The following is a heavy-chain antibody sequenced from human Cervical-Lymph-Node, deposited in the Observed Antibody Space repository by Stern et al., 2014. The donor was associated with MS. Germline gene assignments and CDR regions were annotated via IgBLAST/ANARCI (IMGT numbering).Heavy chain of an antibody. J-gene: IGHJ4*02. Sequence: QVQLQESGPGLVKPSETLSLTCTVSGGSISSSSYYWGWIRQPPGKGLEWIGSIYYRGSTYYNQSLKSRVTISVDTSKNQFSLSLSSVTAADTAVYYCARQAVTVTAPFDYWGQGTLVTVSS. CDR1: GGSISSSSYY. V-gene: IGHV4-39*01. CDR2: IYYRGST. CDR3: ARQAVTVTAPFDY. D-gene: IGHD4-17*01.